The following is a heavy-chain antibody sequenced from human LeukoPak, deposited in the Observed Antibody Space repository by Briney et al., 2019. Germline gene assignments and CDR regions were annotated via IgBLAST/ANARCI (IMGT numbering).Heavy chain of an antibody. CDR1: EFNFSSYT. CDR3: AKPPSGWYWYFDL. D-gene: IGHD6-19*01. CDR2: ISGSGGST. J-gene: IGHJ2*01. V-gene: IGHV3-23*01. Sequence: GGSLRLSCAASEFNFSSYTLSWVRQAPGKGLHTPPTISGSGGSTYYADSVKGRFTISRDNSKTTLYLKMNSLRPEDTAVYYCAKPPSGWYWYFDLWGRGTLVTVSS.